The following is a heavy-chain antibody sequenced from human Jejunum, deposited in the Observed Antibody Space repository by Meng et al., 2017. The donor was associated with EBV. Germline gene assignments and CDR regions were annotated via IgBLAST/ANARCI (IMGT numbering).Heavy chain of an antibody. Sequence: QVQLVQSGSELKKPVASVKVSCKASGYTFTSSGIKWVRQAPGQGLEWMGWINTNTGYPTYAQDFTGRFAFSLDTSVSTAYLQITSLSTEDNAVYYCARVRPGGGWFDPWGQGTLVTVSS. CDR3: ARVRPGGGWFDP. V-gene: IGHV7-4-1*02. D-gene: IGHD2-8*02. J-gene: IGHJ5*02. CDR1: GYTFTSSG. CDR2: INTNTGYP.